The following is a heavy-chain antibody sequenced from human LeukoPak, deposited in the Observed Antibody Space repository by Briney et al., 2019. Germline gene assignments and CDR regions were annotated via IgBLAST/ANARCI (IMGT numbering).Heavy chain of an antibody. CDR2: ITTSDGNT. V-gene: IGHV3-23*01. Sequence: GVSLTLSCAASGFTFSSYTMSWVRQAPGKGLEWVSTITTSDGNTYYADSVKGRFTVSRDNSKNTLFLQMNSLRAEDTAVYYCAKDGGLWVSAHWGDSWGRGTLVTVSS. D-gene: IGHD7-27*01. CDR3: AKDGGLWVSAHWGDS. CDR1: GFTFSSYT. J-gene: IGHJ4*02.